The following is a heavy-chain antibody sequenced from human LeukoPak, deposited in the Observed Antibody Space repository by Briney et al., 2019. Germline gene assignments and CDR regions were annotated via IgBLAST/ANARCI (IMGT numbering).Heavy chain of an antibody. D-gene: IGHD5-18*01. CDR3: ARERLGWDGYPSGTFDY. J-gene: IGHJ4*02. Sequence: SETLSLTCAVHGGSFSGYYWSWIRQPPGKGLEWIGEINHSGSTNYNPSLKSRVTISVDTSKNQFSLKLSSVTAAGTAVYYCARERLGWDGYPSGTFDYWGQGTLVTVSS. CDR1: GGSFSGYY. V-gene: IGHV4-34*01. CDR2: INHSGST.